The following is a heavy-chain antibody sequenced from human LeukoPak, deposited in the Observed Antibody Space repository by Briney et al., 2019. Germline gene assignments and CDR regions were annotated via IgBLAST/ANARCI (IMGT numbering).Heavy chain of an antibody. V-gene: IGHV4-59*01. CDR2: IYYSGST. J-gene: IGHJ6*03. Sequence: SETLSLTCTVSGGSISSYYWSWIRQPPGKGLEWIGYIYYSGSTNYNPSLKSRVTISVDTSKNQSSLKLSSVTAADTAVYYCARESGAYDILTGYYKGHYVDVWGKGTTVTISS. D-gene: IGHD3-9*01. CDR3: ARESGAYDILTGYYKGHYVDV. CDR1: GGSISSYY.